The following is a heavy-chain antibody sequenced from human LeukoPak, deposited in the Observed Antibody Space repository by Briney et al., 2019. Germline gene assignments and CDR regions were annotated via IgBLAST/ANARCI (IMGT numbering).Heavy chain of an antibody. Sequence: PSETLSLTCGVSGGSISTSNWWSWVRQAPGKGLEWIGEIYHTGSTNYNPSLKSRVTILVDTSRNHFSLNVGSVTAADTALYYCAVKFAAGKENWFDPWGQGTLVTVSS. J-gene: IGHJ5*02. D-gene: IGHD6-13*01. CDR3: AVKFAAGKENWFDP. V-gene: IGHV4-4*02. CDR1: GGSISTSNW. CDR2: IYHTGST.